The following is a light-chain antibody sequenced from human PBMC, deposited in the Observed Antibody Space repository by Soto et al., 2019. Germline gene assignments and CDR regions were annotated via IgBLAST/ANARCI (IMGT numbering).Light chain of an antibody. Sequence: EIVLTQSPATLSLSPGDRATLSCRASQSVSYFLAWYQQRPGQAPRLLIYDASKRATGISARLSGSRSGTDFTLTISSLEPEDFAVYYCQQRFKSPPITFGQGTRLEIK. CDR1: QSVSYF. J-gene: IGKJ5*01. V-gene: IGKV3-11*01. CDR2: DAS. CDR3: QQRFKSPPIT.